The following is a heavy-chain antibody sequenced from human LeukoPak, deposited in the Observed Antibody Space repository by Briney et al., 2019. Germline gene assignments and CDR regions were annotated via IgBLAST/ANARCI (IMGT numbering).Heavy chain of an antibody. CDR1: GYTFTSYG. CDR2: ISAYNGNT. CDR3: AREAPLYYYDSSGPPPMDY. Sequence: ASVKVSFKGSGYTFTSYGSSWVRQAPGQGREWMGWISAYNGNTNYVQRLQERVTMTTDTSTSTAYMELKSLRSDDTAVYYCAREAPLYYYDSSGPPPMDYWGQGTLVTVSS. V-gene: IGHV1-18*01. J-gene: IGHJ4*02. D-gene: IGHD3-22*01.